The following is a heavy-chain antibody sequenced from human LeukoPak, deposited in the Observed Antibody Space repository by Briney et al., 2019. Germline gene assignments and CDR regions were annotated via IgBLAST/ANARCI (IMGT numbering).Heavy chain of an antibody. CDR1: GYTFTGYY. CDR3: ARVRDGYNDAYDI. V-gene: IGHV1-46*01. Sequence: ASVKVSCKASGYTFTGYYIHWVRQAPGQGLEWMGIIGGSTNYVQKFQGRVTMTRDTSTSTVYMELSSLRSEDTAVYYCARVRDGYNDAYDIWGQGTMVTVHS. CDR2: IGGST. J-gene: IGHJ3*02. D-gene: IGHD5-24*01.